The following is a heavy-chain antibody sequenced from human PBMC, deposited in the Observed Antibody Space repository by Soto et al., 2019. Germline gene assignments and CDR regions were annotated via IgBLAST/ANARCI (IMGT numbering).Heavy chain of an antibody. Sequence: GGSLRLSCAASGFTFSNYAMSWVRQASGKGLEWVSAISGSGGSTHYADSVKGRFTISRDSATNSLYLQMNSLRAEDTAVYYCASGYSSSWYMKAHHPTFDYWGQGTLVTVSS. V-gene: IGHV3-23*01. CDR1: GFTFSNYA. CDR3: ASGYSSSWYMKAHHPTFDY. J-gene: IGHJ4*02. CDR2: ISGSGGST. D-gene: IGHD6-13*01.